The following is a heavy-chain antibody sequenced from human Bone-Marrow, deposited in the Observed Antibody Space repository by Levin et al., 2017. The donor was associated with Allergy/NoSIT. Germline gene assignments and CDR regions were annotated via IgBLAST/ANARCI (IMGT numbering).Heavy chain of an antibody. J-gene: IGHJ4*02. CDR1: GDSIDRGEHY. CDR2: VSYSGTT. V-gene: IGHV4-31*03. Sequence: SETLSLTCTVSGDSIDRGEHYWSWIRQRPGKGLEWIGFVSYSGTTNHIPSLSGRVSLSVDTSKNQFFLSLYSVTAADTAVYYCEKDAETSSWSWSDFWGQGTQVTVSS. CDR3: EKDAETSSWSWSDF. D-gene: IGHD2-8*02.